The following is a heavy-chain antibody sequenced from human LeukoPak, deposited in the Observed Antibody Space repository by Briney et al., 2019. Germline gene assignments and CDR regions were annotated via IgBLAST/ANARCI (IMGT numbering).Heavy chain of an antibody. D-gene: IGHD5-12*01. J-gene: IGHJ6*02. Sequence: GGSLRLSCAASGFTFSSYGMHWVRQAPGKGLEWVAVISYDGSNKYYADSVKGRFTISRDNSKNTLYLQMNSLRAEDTAVYYCARERIVATTQHYYYFGMDVWGQGTTVTVSS. V-gene: IGHV3-30*03. CDR1: GFTFSSYG. CDR3: ARERIVATTQHYYYFGMDV. CDR2: ISYDGSNK.